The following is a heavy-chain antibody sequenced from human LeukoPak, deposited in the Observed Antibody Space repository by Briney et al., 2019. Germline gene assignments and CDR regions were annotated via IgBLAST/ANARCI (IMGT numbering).Heavy chain of an antibody. CDR1: GCTFSSYA. Sequence: PGGSVRLSCSASGCTFSSYAMSWVRQAPGKGLEWISTIIYSDDNTYYADSVKGRFTISRDKSNNIVYLKMGSLRAEDTAIYYCAKGLYDILTGSYLYAYDVWGEGTMVTVSS. CDR3: AKGLYDILTGSYLYAYDV. J-gene: IGHJ3*01. V-gene: IGHV3-23*01. D-gene: IGHD3-9*01. CDR2: IIYSDDNT.